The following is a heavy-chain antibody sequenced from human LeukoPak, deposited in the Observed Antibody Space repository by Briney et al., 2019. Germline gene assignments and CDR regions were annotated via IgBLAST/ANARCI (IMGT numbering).Heavy chain of an antibody. D-gene: IGHD3-22*01. CDR3: ARVGVRGYYFDSSGELDY. Sequence: ASVKVSCKASGYTFTTYAINWVRQAPGQGLEWMGWINTNTGNPTYSQGFTGRFVFSLDTSVSTAYLQISRLKAEDTAVYYCARVGVRGYYFDSSGELDYWGQGTLVTVSS. CDR1: GYTFTTYA. J-gene: IGHJ4*02. V-gene: IGHV7-4-1*02. CDR2: INTNTGNP.